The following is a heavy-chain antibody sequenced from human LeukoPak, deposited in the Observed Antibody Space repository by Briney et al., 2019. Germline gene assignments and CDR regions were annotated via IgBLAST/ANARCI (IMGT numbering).Heavy chain of an antibody. V-gene: IGHV3-48*02. Sequence: GGSLRLSCAASGFTFRSYEMNWVRQAPGKGLEWVSYMSSSSSSIYEADSVKGRFNISRDNAKNSLYLQMNSLRDEDTAVYYCAREGVVATIGDAFDIWGQGTMVTVSS. J-gene: IGHJ3*02. CDR2: MSSSSSSI. D-gene: IGHD5-12*01. CDR1: GFTFRSYE. CDR3: AREGVVATIGDAFDI.